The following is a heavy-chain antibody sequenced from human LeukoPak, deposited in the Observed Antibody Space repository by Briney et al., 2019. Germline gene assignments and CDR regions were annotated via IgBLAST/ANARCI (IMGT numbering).Heavy chain of an antibody. CDR3: TRVAVPLFDY. J-gene: IGHJ4*02. D-gene: IGHD6-19*01. Sequence: GGSLRLSCTASGFTFGDYAMSWVRQAPGKGLEWVGFIRSKAYGGTTEYAASVKGRFTISRDDSKSIAYLQMNSLKTEDTAVYYCTRVAVPLFDYWGQGTLVTVSS. CDR2: IRSKAYGGTT. V-gene: IGHV3-49*04. CDR1: GFTFGDYA.